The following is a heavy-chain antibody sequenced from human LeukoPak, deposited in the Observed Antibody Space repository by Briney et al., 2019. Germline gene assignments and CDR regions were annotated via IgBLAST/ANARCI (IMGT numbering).Heavy chain of an antibody. CDR1: GFTFSSYG. D-gene: IGHD2-15*01. V-gene: IGHV3-23*01. CDR3: AKQLGYCSDGSCYFPY. Sequence: PGGSLRLSCAASGFTFSSYGMSWVRQAPGKGLEWVSAIRGSGGSTYYADSVKGRFTISRDNSKSTLCLQMNSLRAEDTAVYYCAKQLGYCSDGSCYFPYWGQGTLVTVSS. CDR2: IRGSGGST. J-gene: IGHJ4*02.